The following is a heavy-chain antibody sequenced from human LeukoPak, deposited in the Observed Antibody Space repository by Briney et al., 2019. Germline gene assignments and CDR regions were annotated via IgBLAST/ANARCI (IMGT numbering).Heavy chain of an antibody. D-gene: IGHD5-12*01. J-gene: IGHJ1*01. CDR1: GGSITSGGHY. V-gene: IGHV4-31*03. Sequence: SQTLSLTCTVSGGSITSGGHYWTWIRQYPGKGLEWIGYSYYSGSTSYNPSLKSRVTISLDTSKNQFSLRLTSVTAADTAAYYCASTMGHKLSGYEYWGQGTLVTVSS. CDR2: SYYSGST. CDR3: ASTMGHKLSGYEY.